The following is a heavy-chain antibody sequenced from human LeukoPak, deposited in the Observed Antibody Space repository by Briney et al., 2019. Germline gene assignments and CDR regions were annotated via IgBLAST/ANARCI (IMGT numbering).Heavy chain of an antibody. V-gene: IGHV3-30*02. CDR3: AKDLREGYYDSSGTFDY. J-gene: IGHJ4*02. CDR1: GFTFSSYG. CDR2: IRYDGSNK. D-gene: IGHD3-22*01. Sequence: QPGGSLRLSCAASGFTFSSYGMHWFRQAPGKGLEWVAFIRYDGSNKYYAESVKGRLTISRDNSKNTLYLQINSLRAEGTAVYYCAKDLREGYYDSSGTFDYWGQGTLVTVSS.